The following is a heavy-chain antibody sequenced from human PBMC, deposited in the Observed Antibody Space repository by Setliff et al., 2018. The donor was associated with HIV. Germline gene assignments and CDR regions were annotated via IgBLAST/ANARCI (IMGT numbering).Heavy chain of an antibody. D-gene: IGHD3-22*01. V-gene: IGHV5-51*01. J-gene: IGHJ3*02. CDR2: IYPGDSDT. CDR1: GNSFTSYW. Sequence: PGESLKISCEGSGNSFTSYWIGWVRQMPGKGLEWMGIIYPGDSDTRYSPSFQGQVTISADKSISTAYLQWSSLKASDTAMYYCARGSYYYDSSGYYPDAFDIWGQGTMVTVSS. CDR3: ARGSYYYDSSGYYPDAFDI.